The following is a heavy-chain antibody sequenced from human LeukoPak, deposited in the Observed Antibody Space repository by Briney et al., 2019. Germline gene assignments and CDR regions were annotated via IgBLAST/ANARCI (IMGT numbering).Heavy chain of an antibody. D-gene: IGHD4-17*01. CDR3: ATTTVTTADAFDI. CDR2: IYYSGST. CDR1: GGSISSYY. V-gene: IGHV4-59*01. J-gene: IGHJ3*02. Sequence: SETLSLTCTVSGGSISSYYWSWIRQPPGRGLEWIGYIYYSGSTNYNPSLKSRVTISVDTSKNQFSPKLSSVTAADTAVYYCATTTVTTADAFDIWGQGTMVTVSS.